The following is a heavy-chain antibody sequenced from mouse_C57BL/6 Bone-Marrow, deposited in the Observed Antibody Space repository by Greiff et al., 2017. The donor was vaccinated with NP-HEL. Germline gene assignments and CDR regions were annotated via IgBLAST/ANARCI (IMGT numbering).Heavy chain of an antibody. J-gene: IGHJ1*03. V-gene: IGHV1-59*01. Sequence: QVQLQQPGAELVRPGTSVKLSCKASGYTFTSYWMHWVKQRPGQGLEWIGVIDPSDSYTNYNQKFKGKATLTVDTSSSTAYMQLSSLTSEDSAVYYCAREVVAPYWYFDVWGTGTTVTVSS. CDR2: IDPSDSYT. D-gene: IGHD1-1*01. CDR3: AREVVAPYWYFDV. CDR1: GYTFTSYW.